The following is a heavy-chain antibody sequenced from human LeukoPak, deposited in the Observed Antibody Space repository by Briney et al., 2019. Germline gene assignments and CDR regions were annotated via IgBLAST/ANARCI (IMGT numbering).Heavy chain of an antibody. CDR2: INPNSGGT. CDR1: GYTFIGYY. CDR3: ARGKGAAVLRYFDWLSYFDY. Sequence: ASVKVSCKASGYTFIGYYMHWVRQAPGQGLEWMGRINPNSGGTNYAQKFQGRVTMTRDTSISTAYMGLSRLRSDDTAVYYCARGKGAAVLRYFDWLSYFDYWGQGTLVTVSS. V-gene: IGHV1-2*06. D-gene: IGHD3-9*01. J-gene: IGHJ4*02.